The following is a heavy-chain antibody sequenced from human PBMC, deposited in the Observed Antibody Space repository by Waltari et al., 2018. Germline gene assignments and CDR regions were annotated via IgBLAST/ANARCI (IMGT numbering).Heavy chain of an antibody. V-gene: IGHV3-13*01. Sequence: EVQLVESGGGLVQPGGSLRLSCAASGFTFSSYDMHWVRQATGKGLEWVSAIGTAGYTYYPGSVKGRFTISRENAKNSLYLQMNSLRAGDTAVYYCARWSAAGTLYFQHWGQGTLVTVSS. CDR1: GFTFSSYD. CDR2: IGTAGYT. J-gene: IGHJ1*01. CDR3: ARWSAAGTLYFQH. D-gene: IGHD6-13*01.